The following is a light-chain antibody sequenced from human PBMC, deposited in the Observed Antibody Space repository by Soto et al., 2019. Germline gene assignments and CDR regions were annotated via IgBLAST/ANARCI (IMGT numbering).Light chain of an antibody. CDR2: DNT. CDR1: SSNIGAGYG. J-gene: IGLJ2*01. Sequence: QSVLTQPPSVSGAPGQRVTISCTGSSSNIGAGYGIHWYQQLPRTAPKLPIYDNTNRPSGVPDRFSVSRSGASASLAITGLQAEDEADYYCQSYDNALRGWIFGGGTKLTVL. V-gene: IGLV1-40*01. CDR3: QSYDNALRGWI.